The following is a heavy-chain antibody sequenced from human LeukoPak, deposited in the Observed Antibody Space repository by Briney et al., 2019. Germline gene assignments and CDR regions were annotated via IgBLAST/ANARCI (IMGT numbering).Heavy chain of an antibody. CDR1: GGSISSGSYY. Sequence: SQTLSLTCTVSGGSISSGSYYWSWIRQPAGKGREWIGRIYTSGSTNYNPSLKSRVTISVDTSKNQFSLKLSSVTAADTAVYYCARDDYYYDSSGYNSYNWFDPWGQGTLVTVSS. D-gene: IGHD3-22*01. J-gene: IGHJ5*02. V-gene: IGHV4-61*02. CDR3: ARDDYYYDSSGYNSYNWFDP. CDR2: IYTSGST.